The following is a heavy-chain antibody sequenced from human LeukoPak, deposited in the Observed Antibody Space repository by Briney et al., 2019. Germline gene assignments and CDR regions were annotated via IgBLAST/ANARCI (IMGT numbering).Heavy chain of an antibody. J-gene: IGHJ3*02. CDR2: ISYDGSNK. Sequence: GGSLRLSCAASGFIFSNYGMSWVRQAPGKGLEWVAVISYDGSNKYYADSVKGRFTISRDNSKNTLYLQMNSLRAEDTAVYYCAKDSGYKGNAFDIWGQGTMVTVSS. CDR3: AKDSGYKGNAFDI. CDR1: GFIFSNYG. V-gene: IGHV3-30*18. D-gene: IGHD3-22*01.